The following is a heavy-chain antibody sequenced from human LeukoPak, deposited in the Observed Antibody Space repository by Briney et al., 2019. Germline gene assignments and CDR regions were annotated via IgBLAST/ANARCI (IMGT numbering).Heavy chain of an antibody. Sequence: EASVKVSCKASGYTFTSYGISWVRQAPGQGLEWMGWISAYNGNTNYAQKLQGRVTMTTDTSTSTAYMELRSLRSDDPAVYYCARDQEADIVASRWHARFDYWGQGTLVTVSS. J-gene: IGHJ4*02. CDR2: ISAYNGNT. CDR3: ARDQEADIVASRWHARFDY. CDR1: GYTFTSYG. D-gene: IGHD5-12*01. V-gene: IGHV1-18*01.